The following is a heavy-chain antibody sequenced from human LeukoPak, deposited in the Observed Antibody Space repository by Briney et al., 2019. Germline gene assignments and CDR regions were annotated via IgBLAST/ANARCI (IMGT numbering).Heavy chain of an antibody. J-gene: IGHJ4*02. CDR1: GFSFRNAW. D-gene: IGHD3-10*01. V-gene: IGHV3-30*18. CDR3: AKDLQYYGSGSYFHY. Sequence: QSGGSLRLSCAASGFSFRNAWMHWVRQAPGKGLEWVAVISYDGSNKYYADSVKGRFTISRDNSKNTLYLQMNSLRAGDTAVYYCAKDLQYYGSGSYFHYWGQGTLVTVSS. CDR2: ISYDGSNK.